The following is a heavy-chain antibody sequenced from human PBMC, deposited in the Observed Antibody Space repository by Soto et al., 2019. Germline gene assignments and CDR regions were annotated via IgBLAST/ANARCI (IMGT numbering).Heavy chain of an antibody. V-gene: IGHV3-15*01. CDR2: IKSKTDGGTT. D-gene: IGHD1-26*01. CDR3: TTDGGSRRTLYLFDF. Sequence: GGSLRLSCAASGFTFSNAWMSWVRQAPGKGLEWVGRIKSKTDGGTTDYAAPVKGRFTISRDDSKNTLYLQMNSLKTEDTAVYYCTTDGGSRRTLYLFDFWGQGTLVTGSS. J-gene: IGHJ4*02. CDR1: GFTFSNAW.